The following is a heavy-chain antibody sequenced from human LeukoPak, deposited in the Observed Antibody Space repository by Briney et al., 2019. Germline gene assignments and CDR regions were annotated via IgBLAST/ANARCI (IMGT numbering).Heavy chain of an antibody. CDR1: GFTFSSYG. J-gene: IGHJ4*02. CDR2: IWYDGSNK. D-gene: IGHD4-17*01. CDR3: ARGDYGDYEYYFDY. V-gene: IGHV3-33*01. Sequence: GALRLSCAASGFTFSSYGMHWVRQAPGKGLEWVAVIWYDGSNKYYADSVKGRFTISRDNSKNTLYLQMNSLRAEDTAVYYCARGDYGDYEYYFDYWGQGTLVTVSS.